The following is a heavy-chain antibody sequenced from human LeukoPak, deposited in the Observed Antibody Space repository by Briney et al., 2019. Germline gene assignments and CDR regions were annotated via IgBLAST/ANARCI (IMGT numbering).Heavy chain of an antibody. CDR2: IKQDGGEK. J-gene: IGHJ3*02. D-gene: IGHD5-24*01. CDR1: GFTFSSYW. V-gene: IGHV3-7*01. CDR3: ARLTVEMATIIPRDAFDI. Sequence: GGSLRLSCAASGFTFSSYWMSWVRQAPGKGLEWVANIKQDGGEKYYVDSVKGRFTISRDNAKNSLYLQMNSLRAEDTAVYYCARLTVEMATIIPRDAFDIWGQGTMVTVSS.